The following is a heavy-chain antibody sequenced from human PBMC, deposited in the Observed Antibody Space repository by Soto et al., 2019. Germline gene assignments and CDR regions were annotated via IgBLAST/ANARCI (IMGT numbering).Heavy chain of an antibody. D-gene: IGHD3-22*01. J-gene: IGHJ4*02. CDR1: GFTFSSYA. Sequence: GGSLRLSXAASGFTFSSYAMSWVRQAPGKGLEWVSAISGSGGSTYYADSVKGRFTISRDNSKNTLYLQMNSLRAEDTAVYYCAKDSSGYYDPFDYWGQGTLVTVSS. CDR2: ISGSGGST. CDR3: AKDSSGYYDPFDY. V-gene: IGHV3-23*01.